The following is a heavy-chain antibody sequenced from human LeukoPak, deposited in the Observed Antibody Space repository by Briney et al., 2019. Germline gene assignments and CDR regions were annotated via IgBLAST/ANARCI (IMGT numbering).Heavy chain of an antibody. V-gene: IGHV3-74*01. CDR2: INSDGSRT. CDR3: TRATAGGWFDP. CDR1: GFTFSSHW. J-gene: IGHJ5*02. Sequence: AGGSLRLSCAASGFTFSSHWMHWVRQVPGKGLVWVSYINSDGSRTNYADSVKGRFTISRDNAKNTLYLQMNSLRAEDTAVYYCTRATAGGWFDPWGQGTLVTVSS. D-gene: IGHD2-21*02.